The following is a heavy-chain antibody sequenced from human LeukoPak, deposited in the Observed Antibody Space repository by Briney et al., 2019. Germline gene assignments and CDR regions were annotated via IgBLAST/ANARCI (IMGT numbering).Heavy chain of an antibody. CDR1: GYTFTSYG. D-gene: IGHD2-2*01. CDR2: ISAYNGNT. V-gene: IGHV1-18*01. J-gene: IGHJ3*02. Sequence: ASVKVSCKASGYTFTSYGINWVRQARGQGLEWMGWISAYNGNTNYEQKLQGRVTMTTDTSTSTAYMELRSLRSDDTAVYYCARDRGYCSSTTCYDPVDIWGQGTMVTVSS. CDR3: ARDRGYCSSTTCYDPVDI.